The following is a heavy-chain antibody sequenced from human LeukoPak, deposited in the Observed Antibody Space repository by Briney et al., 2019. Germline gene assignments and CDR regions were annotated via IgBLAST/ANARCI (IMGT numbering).Heavy chain of an antibody. V-gene: IGHV1-8*01. CDR3: ARPGRPTRIYVWGSYRYAYYFDY. CDR1: GYTFTSYD. Sequence: ASMKVSCKASGYTFTSYDINWVRQATGQGLEWMGWMNPNSGNTGYAQKFQGRVTMTRNTSISTAYMELSSLRSEDTAVYYCARPGRPTRIYVWGSYRYAYYFDYWGQGTLVTVSS. J-gene: IGHJ4*02. D-gene: IGHD3-16*02. CDR2: MNPNSGNT.